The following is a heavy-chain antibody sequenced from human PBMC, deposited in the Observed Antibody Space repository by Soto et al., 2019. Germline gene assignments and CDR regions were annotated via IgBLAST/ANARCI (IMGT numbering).Heavy chain of an antibody. CDR1: GFTFSSYS. J-gene: IGHJ4*02. Sequence: EVQLVESGGGLVKPGGSLRLSCAASGFTFSSYSMNWVRQAPGKGLEWVSSISSSSSYIYYADSVKGRFTISRDNAKNSLYLQMNSLRAEDTAVYYCARRARVGANLLFDYWGQGTLVTVSS. CDR3: ARRARVGANLLFDY. D-gene: IGHD1-26*01. CDR2: ISSSSSYI. V-gene: IGHV3-21*01.